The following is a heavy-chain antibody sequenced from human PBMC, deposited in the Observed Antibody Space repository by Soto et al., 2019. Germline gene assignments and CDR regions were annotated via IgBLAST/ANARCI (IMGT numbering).Heavy chain of an antibody. Sequence: ASVKVSCKASGYTFTSYYMHWVRQAPGQGLEWMGIINPSGGSTSYAQRFQGRVTMTRDTSTSTVYMELSSLRSEDTAVYYCARPIAVAGTAFDIWGQGTMVTVSS. D-gene: IGHD6-19*01. J-gene: IGHJ3*02. CDR2: INPSGGST. CDR1: GYTFTSYY. CDR3: ARPIAVAGTAFDI. V-gene: IGHV1-46*01.